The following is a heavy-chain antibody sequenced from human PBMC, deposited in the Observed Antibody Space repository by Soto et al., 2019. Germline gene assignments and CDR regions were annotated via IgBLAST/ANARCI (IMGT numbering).Heavy chain of an antibody. CDR3: ARDVEACSGGSCPTGWFDP. CDR2: ISGSGGTT. CDR1: GITVSSYA. J-gene: IGHJ5*02. Sequence: GGSMRLSCAASGITVSSYAMSGVRQATGKGLEWVSGISGSGGTTYYADPVKGRFTISRDNAKNSLYLQMNSLRAEDTAVYYCARDVEACSGGSCPTGWFDPWGQGTPVTVSS. V-gene: IGHV3-23*01. D-gene: IGHD2-15*01.